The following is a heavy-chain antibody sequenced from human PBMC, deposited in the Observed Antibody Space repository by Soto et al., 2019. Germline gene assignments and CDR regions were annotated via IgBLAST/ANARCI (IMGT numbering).Heavy chain of an antibody. Sequence: QVQLVQSGAEVKKPGASVKVSCKASGYTFTNYGISWVRQAPGQGLEWMGWISVYNGNTNYAQKLQGRVTMPTDTTSATGYRELRRLRSDATAVYYCAREGAVANTFGGVFVPPGNNGVDVWGQGSTVTDSS. CDR3: AREGAVANTFGGVFVPPGNNGVDV. V-gene: IGHV1-18*04. J-gene: IGHJ6*02. CDR2: ISVYNGNT. CDR1: GYTFTNYG. D-gene: IGHD3-16*01.